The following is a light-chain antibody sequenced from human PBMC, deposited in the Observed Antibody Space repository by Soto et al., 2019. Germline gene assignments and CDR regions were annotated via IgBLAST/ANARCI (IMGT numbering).Light chain of an antibody. CDR1: QSISSW. CDR3: QQFNSALGIT. V-gene: IGKV1-5*03. J-gene: IGKJ5*01. Sequence: DIQMTQSPSTLSASVGDRVTITCRASQSISSWLAWYQQKPGKAPKLLIYKASSLESGVPSRFSGSGSGTEFTLTISSLQPDAFATYYCQQFNSALGITFGQGTRLEIK. CDR2: KAS.